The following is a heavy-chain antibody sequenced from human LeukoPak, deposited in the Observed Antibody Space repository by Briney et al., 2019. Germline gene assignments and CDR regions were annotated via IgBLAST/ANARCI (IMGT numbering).Heavy chain of an antibody. V-gene: IGHV6-1*01. CDR3: ARALDWLLSPYYYMDV. Sequence: SQTLSLTCAITGDSVSSNSAAWNWIRQSPSRGLEWLGRKYYRSKWYNDYAVSVKSRITINPDTSKNQFSLQLNSVSPEDTAVYYCARALDWLLSPYYYMDVWGKGTTVTISS. CDR1: GDSVSSNSAA. D-gene: IGHD3-9*01. CDR2: KYYRSKWYN. J-gene: IGHJ6*03.